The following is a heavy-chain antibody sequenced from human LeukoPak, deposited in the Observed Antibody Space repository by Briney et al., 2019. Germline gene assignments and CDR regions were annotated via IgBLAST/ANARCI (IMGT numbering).Heavy chain of an antibody. CDR3: ARTAKQSLWFGEFFP. V-gene: IGHV3-48*04. CDR1: GFSFRSYT. CDR2: ISTSPITS. J-gene: IGHJ5*02. Sequence: GGSLRLSCVASGFSFRSYTMSWIRQAPGKGLEWVAFISTSPITSYYAESVKGRFTISRDIAKNSLFLQMHSLRAEDTAVYYCARTAKQSLWFGEFFPWGQGTLVTVSS. D-gene: IGHD3-10*01.